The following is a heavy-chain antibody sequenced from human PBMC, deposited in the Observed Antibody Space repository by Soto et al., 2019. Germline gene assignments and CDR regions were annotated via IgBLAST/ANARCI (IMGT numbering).Heavy chain of an antibody. Sequence: VGSLRLSCAASGFTLRSYGMNWVRQAPGKGLEWVSGITGNAGSTFYADSAKGRFTISRDKNTLYLQMNSLRADDTAVYYCAKDQFSSGWYNDYYYGLDVWGQGTTVTVSS. J-gene: IGHJ6*02. CDR2: ITGNAGST. V-gene: IGHV3-23*01. CDR3: AKDQFSSGWYNDYYYGLDV. D-gene: IGHD6-19*01. CDR1: GFTLRSYG.